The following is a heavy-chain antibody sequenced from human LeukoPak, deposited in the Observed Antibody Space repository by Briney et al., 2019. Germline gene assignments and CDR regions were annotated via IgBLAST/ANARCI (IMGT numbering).Heavy chain of an antibody. CDR1: GGSMNSYY. D-gene: IGHD3-22*01. CDR3: AREKGYYYDSSGLNWFDP. J-gene: IGHJ5*02. CDR2: IYATGST. Sequence: SETLSLTCTVSGGSMNSYYWSWIRQPAGKGLEWIGRIYATGSTNYNPSLKSRVTMSVDTSKNQFSLRLSSVTAADTAAYYCAREKGYYYDSSGLNWFDPWGQGTLVILSS. V-gene: IGHV4-4*07.